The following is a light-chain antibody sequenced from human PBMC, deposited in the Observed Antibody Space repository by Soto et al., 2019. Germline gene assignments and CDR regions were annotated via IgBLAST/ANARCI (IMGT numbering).Light chain of an antibody. Sequence: QSVLTQPASVSGSPGQSITISCTGTSSDVGGYNYVSWYQQHPGKAPNLMIYEVSNRPSGVSNRFSGSTSGTTASLTISGLQAEDGADYYCSSYTSSSTLVVFGGGTQLTVL. CDR2: EVS. V-gene: IGLV2-14*01. J-gene: IGLJ2*01. CDR3: SSYTSSSTLVV. CDR1: SSDVGGYNY.